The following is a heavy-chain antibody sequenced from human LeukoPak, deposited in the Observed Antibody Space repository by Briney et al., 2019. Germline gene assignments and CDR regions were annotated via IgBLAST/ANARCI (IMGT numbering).Heavy chain of an antibody. J-gene: IGHJ4*02. V-gene: IGHV3-30*04. CDR1: GFTFSSYA. CDR2: ISYDGSNK. Sequence: PGRSLRLSCAASGFTFSSYAMHWVRQAPGKGLEWGAVISYDGSNKYYADSVKGRFTISRDNSKNTLYLQMNSLRAEDTAVYYCARDLGQYYFDYWGQGTLVTVSS. CDR3: ARDLGQYYFDY. D-gene: IGHD4-11*01.